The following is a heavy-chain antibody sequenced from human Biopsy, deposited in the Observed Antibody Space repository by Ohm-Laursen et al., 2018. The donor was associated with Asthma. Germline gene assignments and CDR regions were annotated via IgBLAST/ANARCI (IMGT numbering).Heavy chain of an antibody. D-gene: IGHD2-15*01. CDR3: AGFCSSGNCPDH. J-gene: IGHJ4*02. CDR2: IHYSGST. CDR1: GVSIRSYY. V-gene: IGHV4-59*01. Sequence: SETLSLTCTVSGVSIRSYYWTWIRQPPGKGLEWIGNIHYSGSTYSNPSLKSRVTISVDTSKKQISLRLSSVIAADTAVYYCAGFCSSGNCPDHWGQGTLVTVSS.